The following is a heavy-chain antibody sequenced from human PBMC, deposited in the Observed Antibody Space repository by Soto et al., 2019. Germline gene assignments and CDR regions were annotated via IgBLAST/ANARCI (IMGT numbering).Heavy chain of an antibody. Sequence: ASVKVSCKASGYTFTGYYVHWVRQAPGHGLEWLGWIHLNSGGTNYAQSFQGRVTMTRDMSVSTVYMEMTGLSSDDTAVYYCASPREFSYSYIYFFTLDVWGRGTTVTV. J-gene: IGHJ6*02. CDR3: ASPREFSYSYIYFFTLDV. CDR2: IHLNSGGT. V-gene: IGHV1-2*02. D-gene: IGHD2-21*01. CDR1: GYTFTGYY.